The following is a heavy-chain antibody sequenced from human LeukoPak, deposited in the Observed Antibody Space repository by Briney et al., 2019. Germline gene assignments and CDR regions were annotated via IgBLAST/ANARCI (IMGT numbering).Heavy chain of an antibody. D-gene: IGHD6-13*01. J-gene: IGHJ4*02. Sequence: GGSLRLSCAAAGFTFSSYTMNWVRQAPGKGLEWVSAISASGGSTYYADSVKGRFTISRDNSKNTLSLQMNSLRAEDTAVYYCAKDINSSKSYYFDYWGQGTLVTVSS. V-gene: IGHV3-23*01. CDR3: AKDINSSKSYYFDY. CDR2: ISASGGST. CDR1: GFTFSSYT.